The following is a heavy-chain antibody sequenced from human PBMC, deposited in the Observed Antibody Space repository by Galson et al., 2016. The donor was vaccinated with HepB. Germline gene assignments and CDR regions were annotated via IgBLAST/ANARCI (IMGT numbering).Heavy chain of an antibody. J-gene: IGHJ4*02. CDR2: IYHSGRT. CDR3: ASTSLLTTEAI. Sequence: SETLSLTCSVYGGSITNSGWWNWVRQPPGKGLERIGAIYHSGRTAYNTSLNSRVTISLDEVNKRLSLRLTSVTAADSAVYYCASTSLLTTEAIWGQGTLVTVSS. V-gene: IGHV4-4*02. CDR1: GGSITNSGW. D-gene: IGHD4-11*01.